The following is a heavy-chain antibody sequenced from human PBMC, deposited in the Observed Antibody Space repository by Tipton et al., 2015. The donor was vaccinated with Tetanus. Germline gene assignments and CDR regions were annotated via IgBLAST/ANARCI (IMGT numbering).Heavy chain of an antibody. D-gene: IGHD3-16*01. CDR1: GGSIRRSAFF. Sequence: TLSLTCSVSGGSIRRSAFFWNWVRQLPGKGLEWIGYIYYSGDTYINPSLKSRVTMPVDTSQNQIFLNLSSVTAADTAVYYCARDQGGGRVVRLNWFGPWGQGALVTVSS. J-gene: IGHJ5*02. V-gene: IGHV4-31*03. CDR3: ARDQGGGRVVRLNWFGP. CDR2: IYYSGDT.